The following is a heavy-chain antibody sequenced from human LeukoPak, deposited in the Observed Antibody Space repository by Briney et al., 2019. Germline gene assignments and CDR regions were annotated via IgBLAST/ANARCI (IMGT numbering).Heavy chain of an antibody. CDR1: GGSFSGYY. CDR2: IYHSGRT. Sequence: SETLSLTCAVYGGSFSGYYWGWIRQPPGKGLEWIGSIYHSGRTFYNPSLKSRVTISVDTSKNQFSLKLTSVTAADTAVYYCGRHYLPATRFDYWGQGTLVTVSS. V-gene: IGHV4-34*01. J-gene: IGHJ4*02. D-gene: IGHD5-24*01. CDR3: GRHYLPATRFDY.